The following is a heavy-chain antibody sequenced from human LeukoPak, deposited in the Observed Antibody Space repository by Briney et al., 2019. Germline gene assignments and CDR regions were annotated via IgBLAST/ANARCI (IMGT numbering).Heavy chain of an antibody. J-gene: IGHJ4*02. CDR3: TAGSPCRGDCYRYLDY. CDR2: IRSKDNKYAT. V-gene: IGHV3-73*01. D-gene: IGHD2-21*02. Sequence: GGSLKLSCAVSGFSFSGSAIHWVRQASGKGLEWVARIRSKDNKYATAYGESVKGRFTISRDDSKSTAYLQMNSLKVEDTAIYYCTAGSPCRGDCYRYLDYWGQGSLVTVSS. CDR1: GFSFSGSA.